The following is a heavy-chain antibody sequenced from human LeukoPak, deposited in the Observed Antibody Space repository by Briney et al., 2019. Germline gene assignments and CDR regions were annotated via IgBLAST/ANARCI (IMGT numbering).Heavy chain of an antibody. D-gene: IGHD2-2*03. Sequence: PSETLSLTCTVSGGSISSYYWSWIRQPPGKGLEWIGYIYYSGSTNYNPSLKSRVTISVDTSKNQFSLKLSSVTAADTAVYYCARGLDIVVVPAAPGYFQHWGQGTLVTVSS. CDR3: ARGLDIVVVPAAPGYFQH. CDR2: IYYSGST. CDR1: GGSISSYY. V-gene: IGHV4-59*12. J-gene: IGHJ1*01.